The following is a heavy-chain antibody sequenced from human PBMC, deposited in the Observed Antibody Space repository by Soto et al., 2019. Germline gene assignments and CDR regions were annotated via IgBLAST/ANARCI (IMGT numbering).Heavy chain of an antibody. Sequence: QVQLVESGGGVVQPGRSLRLSCAASGFTFSSYGMHWVRQAPGKGLEWVAVISYDGSNKYYADSVKGRFTISRDNSKHTLYLQMNSLRAEDTAVYYCAKDMVYTVTVIGYYYGMDVWGQGTTVTVSS. CDR2: ISYDGSNK. J-gene: IGHJ6*02. V-gene: IGHV3-30*18. CDR3: AKDMVYTVTVIGYYYGMDV. CDR1: GFTFSSYG. D-gene: IGHD4-17*01.